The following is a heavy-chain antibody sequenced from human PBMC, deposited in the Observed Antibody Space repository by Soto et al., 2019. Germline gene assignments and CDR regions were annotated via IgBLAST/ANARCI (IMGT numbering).Heavy chain of an antibody. CDR2: IKQDGSEK. J-gene: IGHJ3*02. Sequence: PWWALRLYCSASVFTFSSYWMSWIRQAPGKGLEWVANIKQDGSEKYYVDSLKGRFTISRDNAKNSLYLQMNSLRAEDTAVYYCARGRDPFDIWRQGTMVTVSS. CDR1: VFTFSSYW. V-gene: IGHV3-7*04. CDR3: ARGRDPFDI.